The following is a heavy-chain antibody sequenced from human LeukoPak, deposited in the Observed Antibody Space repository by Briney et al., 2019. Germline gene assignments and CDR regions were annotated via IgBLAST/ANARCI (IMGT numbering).Heavy chain of an antibody. Sequence: PSETLSLTCTVSGGSLSSYYWSWIRQPPGKGLEWIGYIYYSGSTYYNPSLKSRVTISVDTAKNQFSLELGSVTAADTAVYFCARGDNYYYGMDVRGQGTTVTVSS. J-gene: IGHJ6*02. CDR2: IYYSGST. CDR1: GGSLSSYY. V-gene: IGHV4-59*12. CDR3: ARGDNYYYGMDV.